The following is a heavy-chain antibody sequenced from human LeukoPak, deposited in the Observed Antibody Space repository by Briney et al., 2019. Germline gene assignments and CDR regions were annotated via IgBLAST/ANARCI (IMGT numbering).Heavy chain of an antibody. Sequence: GSLRLSCEASGFTFNTYAMTWVRQAPGKGLEWVSSISGSGDSTYYADSVKGRFTISRDNSKNTLYLQMNSLRAEDTAVYYCAKLLSGSYYTDYFDYWGQGTLVTVSS. CDR2: ISGSGDST. D-gene: IGHD1-26*01. J-gene: IGHJ4*02. V-gene: IGHV3-23*01. CDR3: AKLLSGSYYTDYFDY. CDR1: GFTFNTYA.